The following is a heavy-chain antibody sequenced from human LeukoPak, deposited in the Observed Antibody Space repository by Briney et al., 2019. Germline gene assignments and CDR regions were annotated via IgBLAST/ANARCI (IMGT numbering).Heavy chain of an antibody. CDR1: GFTFSSSV. J-gene: IGHJ4*02. CDR3: AAELAVGRGCFDC. Sequence: SVKVSCKASGFTFSSSVSHWVRQARGQRLEWIGWLVVGSGHTSYAQSFQGRVTLTSDMSTSTSFMELNSLRDEDTAVYYCAAELAVGRGCFDCWGQGTLLTVSS. V-gene: IGHV1-58*01. CDR2: LVVGSGHT. D-gene: IGHD1-1*01.